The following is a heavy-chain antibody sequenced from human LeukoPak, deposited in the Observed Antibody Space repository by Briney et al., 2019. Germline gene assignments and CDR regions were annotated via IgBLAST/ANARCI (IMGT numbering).Heavy chain of an antibody. J-gene: IGHJ4*02. D-gene: IGHD6-13*01. V-gene: IGHV3-72*01. Sequence: PGRSLRLFCAGAGFSITDHHMDWVRQAPGKGLVWVGRSPTTKPNSITTQYAASVRGRFTISRYDSQNSLYLQLNSLKTEDTAVYYCVRVVTTGSGWYHFDNWGLGTLVTVSS. CDR2: SPTTKPNSITT. CDR1: GFSITDHH. CDR3: VRVVTTGSGWYHFDN.